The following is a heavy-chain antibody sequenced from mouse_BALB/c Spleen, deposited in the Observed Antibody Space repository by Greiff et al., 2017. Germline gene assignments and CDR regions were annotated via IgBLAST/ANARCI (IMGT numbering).Heavy chain of an antibody. Sequence: EVQRVESGGGLVQPKGSLKLSCAASGFTFNTYAMHWVCQAPGKGLEWVARIRSKSNNYATYYADSVKDRFTISRDDSQSMLYLQMNNLKTEDTAMYYCVREGYYGSSWYFDVWGAGTTVTVSS. CDR2: IRSKSNNYAT. CDR3: VREGYYGSSWYFDV. CDR1: GFTFNTYA. D-gene: IGHD1-1*01. V-gene: IGHV10-3*03. J-gene: IGHJ1*01.